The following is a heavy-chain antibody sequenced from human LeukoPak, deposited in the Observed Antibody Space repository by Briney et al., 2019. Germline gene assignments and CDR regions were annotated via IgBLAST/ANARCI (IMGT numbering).Heavy chain of an antibody. Sequence: GGSLRLSCAASGFTFSSYGVSWVRQAPGKGLEWVSAISGSGGSTYYADSVKGRFTISRDDSKNTLYLQMNSLRAEDTAIYYCAKDIRRGYNYGYDQFAYWGQGTLVTVSS. CDR1: GFTFSSYG. D-gene: IGHD5-18*01. CDR2: ISGSGGST. V-gene: IGHV3-23*01. CDR3: AKDIRRGYNYGYDQFAY. J-gene: IGHJ4*02.